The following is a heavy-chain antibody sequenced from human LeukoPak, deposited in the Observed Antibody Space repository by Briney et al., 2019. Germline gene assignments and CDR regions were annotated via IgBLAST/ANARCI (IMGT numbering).Heavy chain of an antibody. CDR3: ARGSTRDKFDP. D-gene: IGHD2-15*01. J-gene: IGHJ5*02. CDR1: GAPISSGGYS. CDR2: TYHSGSP. Sequence: SQTLSLTCAVSGAPISSGGYSWNWVRQTPGKGLEWIGYTYHSGSPRYNPSLESRVTISVDTSKNQFSLKLSSVTAADTAVYYCARGSTRDKFDPWGQGTLVTVSS. V-gene: IGHV4-30-2*01.